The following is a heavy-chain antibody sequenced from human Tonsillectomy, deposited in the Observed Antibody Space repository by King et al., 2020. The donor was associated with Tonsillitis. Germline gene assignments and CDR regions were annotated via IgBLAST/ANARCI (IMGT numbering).Heavy chain of an antibody. CDR1: GGSISSSSYY. Sequence: MQLQESGPGLVKPSETLSLTCTVSGGSISSSSYYWGWIRQPPGKGLEWIGSIYYSGSTYYNPSLKSRVTISVDTSKNQFSLKLSSVTAADTAVYYCARLADSGGSCPETYYYYYYGMDVWGQGTTVTVSS. J-gene: IGHJ6*02. CDR2: IYYSGST. D-gene: IGHD2-15*01. CDR3: ARLADSGGSCPETYYYYYYGMDV. V-gene: IGHV4-39*01.